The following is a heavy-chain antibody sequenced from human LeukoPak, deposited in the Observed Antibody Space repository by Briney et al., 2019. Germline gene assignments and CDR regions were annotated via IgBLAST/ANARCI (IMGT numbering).Heavy chain of an antibody. J-gene: IGHJ4*02. Sequence: ASVKVSCKASGGTFSSYAISWVRQAPGQGLEWMGGIIPIFGTANYAQKFKGRVTITTDESTSTAYMELSSLRSEDTAVYYCARGGRYYGSGIPKGYYFDYWGQGTLVTVSS. CDR3: ARGGRYYGSGIPKGYYFDY. CDR1: GGTFSSYA. CDR2: IIPIFGTA. V-gene: IGHV1-69*05. D-gene: IGHD3-10*01.